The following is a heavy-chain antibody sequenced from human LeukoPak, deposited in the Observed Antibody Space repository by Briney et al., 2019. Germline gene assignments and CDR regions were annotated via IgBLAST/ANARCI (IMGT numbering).Heavy chain of an antibody. CDR3: ATSPCSGGTCFSGYSDY. V-gene: IGHV3-30-3*01. CDR2: ISYDGSNK. Sequence: PGGSLRLSCAASGFTFSSYAMHWVRQAPGKGLEWVAVISYDGSNKYYADSVKGRFTISRDNSKNTLYLQMNSLRAEDTAVYYCATSPCSGGTCFSGYSDYWGQGTLVTVSS. CDR1: GFTFSSYA. D-gene: IGHD2-15*01. J-gene: IGHJ4*02.